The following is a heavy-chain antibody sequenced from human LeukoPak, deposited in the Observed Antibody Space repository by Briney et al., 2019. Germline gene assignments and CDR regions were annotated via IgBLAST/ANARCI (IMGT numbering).Heavy chain of an antibody. CDR2: INHSGST. D-gene: IGHD2-2*01. J-gene: IGHJ3*02. CDR3: ASYHRDAFDI. Sequence: PSETLSLTCAVYGGSFSGYYWSWIRQPPGKGLEWIGEINHSGSTNYNPPLKSRVTISVDTSKNQFSLKLSAVTAADTAVYYCASYHRDAFDIWGQGTMVTVSS. V-gene: IGHV4-34*01. CDR1: GGSFSGYY.